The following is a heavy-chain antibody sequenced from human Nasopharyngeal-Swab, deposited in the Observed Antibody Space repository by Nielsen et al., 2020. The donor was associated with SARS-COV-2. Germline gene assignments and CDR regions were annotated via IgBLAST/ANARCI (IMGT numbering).Heavy chain of an antibody. CDR3: ALRDGGEGWYFDL. CDR2: INHSGST. D-gene: IGHD3-16*01. Sequence: WIRQPPGKGLEWIGEINHSGSTNYNPSLKSRVTISVDTSKNQFSLKLSSVTAADTAVYYCALRDGGEGWYFDLWGRGTLVTVSS. J-gene: IGHJ2*01. V-gene: IGHV4-34*01.